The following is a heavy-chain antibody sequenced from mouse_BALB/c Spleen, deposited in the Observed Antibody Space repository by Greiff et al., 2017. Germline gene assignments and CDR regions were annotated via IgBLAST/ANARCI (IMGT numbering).Heavy chain of an antibody. CDR1: GYTFTSYW. J-gene: IGHJ4*01. D-gene: IGHD3-3*01. Sequence: QVQLQQPGAELVQPGASVKLSCKASGYTFTSYWMHWVRQRPGRGLEWIGRIGPSSGGTKYNEKFKSRATLTVDKPSSTAYMQLSSLTSEDSAVYYCTRDSGTFYAMDYWGQGTSVTVSS. CDR3: TRDSGTFYAMDY. V-gene: IGHV1-62-3*01. CDR2: IGPSSGGT.